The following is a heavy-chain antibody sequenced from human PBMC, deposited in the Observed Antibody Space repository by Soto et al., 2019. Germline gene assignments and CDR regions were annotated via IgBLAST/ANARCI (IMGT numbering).Heavy chain of an antibody. Sequence: GGSLRLSCAASGFTFSSYSMNWVRQAPGKGLEWVSSISSSSSYIYYADSVKGRSTISRDNAKNSLYLQMNSLRAEDTAVYYCARGSSNFWSGYYIDYWGQGTLVTVSS. V-gene: IGHV3-21*01. D-gene: IGHD3-3*01. J-gene: IGHJ4*02. CDR3: ARGSSNFWSGYYIDY. CDR2: ISSSSSYI. CDR1: GFTFSSYS.